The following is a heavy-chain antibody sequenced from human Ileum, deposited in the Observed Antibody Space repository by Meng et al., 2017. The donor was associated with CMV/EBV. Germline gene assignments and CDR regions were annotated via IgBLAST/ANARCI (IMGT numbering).Heavy chain of an antibody. V-gene: IGHV4-34*01. D-gene: IGHD3-10*01. CDR1: GGSFSAYY. J-gene: IGHJ4*02. Sequence: WVVYGGSFSAYYWRWIRQPPGKGLEWIGEINHSGSTNYNPSLKSRVTISVDTSKNQFSLKLSSVTAADTAVYYCAREYYYGSGSPPWGQGTLVTVSS. CDR3: AREYYYGSGSPP. CDR2: INHSGST.